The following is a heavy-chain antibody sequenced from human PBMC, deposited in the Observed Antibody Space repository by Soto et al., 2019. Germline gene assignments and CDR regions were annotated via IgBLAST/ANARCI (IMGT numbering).Heavy chain of an antibody. CDR2: IWSDGSNE. CDR3: ARERTFGDNKHNYMDV. Sequence: QVQLVESGGGVVQPGRSLRLSCAASEFTFSRHGMHWVRQAPGKGLQWVGVIWSDGSNEVYADSVKGRFIISRDNSKNTRYLQMNSLRAEDTAVYYCARERTFGDNKHNYMDVWGTGITVTVSS. CDR1: EFTFSRHG. J-gene: IGHJ6*03. V-gene: IGHV3-33*01. D-gene: IGHD3-10*01.